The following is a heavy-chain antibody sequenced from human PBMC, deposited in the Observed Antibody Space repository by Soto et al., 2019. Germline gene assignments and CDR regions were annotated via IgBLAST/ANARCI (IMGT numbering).Heavy chain of an antibody. CDR3: AKDPGHWLLQYYADY. CDR2: ISYDGSNK. J-gene: IGHJ4*02. CDR1: GFTFTIYG. V-gene: IGHV3-30*18. D-gene: IGHD2-15*01. Sequence: PGGSLRLSCAASGFTFTIYGMHWVRQAPGKGLEWVAVISYDGSNKYYADSVKGRFTISRDNSKNTVYLQMNSLRAEDTAVYYCAKDPGHWLLQYYADYWGQGTLVTVSS.